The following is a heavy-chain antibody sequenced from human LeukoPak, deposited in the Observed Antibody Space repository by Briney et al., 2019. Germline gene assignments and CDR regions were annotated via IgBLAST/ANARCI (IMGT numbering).Heavy chain of an antibody. CDR1: GFTVSRYA. J-gene: IGHJ4*02. V-gene: IGHV3-23*01. Sequence: GGSLTLSCAASGFTVSRYAMSWVRQDPARGLEWVSSLRGDGESFYADSVKGRFTLSRDESRNTVYLHLTNLGVEDTAVYYCAKESWVSNADAVLWGQGTVVTVS. D-gene: IGHD1-1*01. CDR3: AKESWVSNADAVL. CDR2: LRGDGES.